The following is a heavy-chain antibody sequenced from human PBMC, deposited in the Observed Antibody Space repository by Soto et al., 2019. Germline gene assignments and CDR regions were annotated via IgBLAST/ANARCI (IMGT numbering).Heavy chain of an antibody. CDR3: AKEGVGVVAATPIQVGYFQH. Sequence: DVQLVESGGGLVQPGRSLRLSCAASGFTFDDYAMHWVRQAPGKGLEWVSGISWNSGSIGYADSVKGRFTISRDNAKNSLYLQMNSMRSEDTALYYCAKEGVGVVAATPIQVGYFQHWGQGTLVTVSS. J-gene: IGHJ1*01. CDR1: GFTFDDYA. V-gene: IGHV3-9*01. D-gene: IGHD2-15*01. CDR2: ISWNSGSI.